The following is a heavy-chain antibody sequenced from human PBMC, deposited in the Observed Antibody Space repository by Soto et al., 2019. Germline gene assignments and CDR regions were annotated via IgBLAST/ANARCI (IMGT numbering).Heavy chain of an antibody. D-gene: IGHD2-15*01. CDR3: ARVGIVVVVAATGSGVDY. Sequence: QVQLVESGGGVVQPGRSLRLSCAASGFTFSSYAMHWVRQAPGKGLEWVAVISYDGSNKYYADSVKGRFTISRDNSKKTLYLQMNSLRAEDTAVYYCARVGIVVVVAATGSGVDYWGQGTLVTVSS. CDR2: ISYDGSNK. CDR1: GFTFSSYA. J-gene: IGHJ4*02. V-gene: IGHV3-30-3*01.